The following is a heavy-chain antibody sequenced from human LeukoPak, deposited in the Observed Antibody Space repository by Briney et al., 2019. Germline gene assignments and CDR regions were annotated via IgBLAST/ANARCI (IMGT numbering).Heavy chain of an antibody. CDR3: ARSRLRFLEWLSNPDYYYYGVDV. CDR1: GYTFTSYG. V-gene: IGHV1-18*01. J-gene: IGHJ6*02. Sequence: ASVKVSCKASGYTFTSYGISWVRQAPGQGLEWMGWISAYNGNTNYAQKLQGRVTMTTDTSTSTAYMELRSLRSDDTAVYYCARSRLRFLEWLSNPDYYYYGVDVWGQGTTVTVSS. CDR2: ISAYNGNT. D-gene: IGHD3-3*01.